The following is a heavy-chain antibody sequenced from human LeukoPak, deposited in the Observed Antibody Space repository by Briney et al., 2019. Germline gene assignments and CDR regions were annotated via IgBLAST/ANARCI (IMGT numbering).Heavy chain of an antibody. D-gene: IGHD3-9*01. CDR2: INHNGNAN. CDR3: ANSISLTQ. CDR1: GFTFSSYW. V-gene: IGHV3-7*03. Sequence: SGGSLRLSCAASGFTFSSYWMNWARQAPGKGLEWVASINHNGNANYYVDSVKGRFTISRDNAKNSLYLQMNTLRADDTAVYYCANSISLTQWGRGTLVTVSS. J-gene: IGHJ4*02.